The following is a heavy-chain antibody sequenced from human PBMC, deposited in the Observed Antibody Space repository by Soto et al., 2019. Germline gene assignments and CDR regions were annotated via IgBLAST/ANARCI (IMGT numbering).Heavy chain of an antibody. CDR3: ARPIQYYFDTSAQSAWFDP. CDR2: IIPIFSTP. J-gene: IGHJ5*02. CDR1: GGTFGSYA. D-gene: IGHD3-22*01. Sequence: SVKVSCKTSGGTFGSYAISWVRQAPGQGLEWMGGIIPIFSTPNYAQKFQGRVTITADDSTSTAYMELSSLRSEDTAVYYCARPIQYYFDTSAQSAWFDPWGQGTLVTSPQ. V-gene: IGHV1-69*13.